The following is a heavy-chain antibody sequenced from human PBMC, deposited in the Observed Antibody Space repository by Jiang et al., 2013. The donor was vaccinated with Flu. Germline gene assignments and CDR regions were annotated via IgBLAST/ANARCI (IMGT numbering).Heavy chain of an antibody. CDR2: IYYSGST. CDR3: ARADVDTAMVME. Sequence: LVKPSETLSLTCTVSGGSISSSSYYWGWIRQPPGKGLEWIGSIYYSGSTYYNPSLKSRVTISVDTSKNQFSLKLSSVTAADTAVYYCARADVDTAMVMEWGQGTLVTVSS. V-gene: IGHV4-39*01. D-gene: IGHD5-18*01. J-gene: IGHJ4*02. CDR1: GGSISSSSYY.